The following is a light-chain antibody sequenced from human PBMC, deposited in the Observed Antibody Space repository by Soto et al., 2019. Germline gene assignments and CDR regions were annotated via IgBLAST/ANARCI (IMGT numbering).Light chain of an antibody. CDR1: QSVSSY. CDR2: DAS. J-gene: IGKJ3*01. Sequence: EIVLTQSPATLSLSPGERATLSCRASQSVSSYLAWYQQKPGQAPRLLIYDASNRATGIPARFSGSGSGTAFTLTISSLDPEDFAVYYCQQRSNWPITFGPGTKVDI. V-gene: IGKV3-11*01. CDR3: QQRSNWPIT.